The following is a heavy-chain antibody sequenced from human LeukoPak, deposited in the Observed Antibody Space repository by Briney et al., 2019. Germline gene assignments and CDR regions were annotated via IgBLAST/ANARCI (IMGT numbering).Heavy chain of an antibody. V-gene: IGHV3-74*01. CDR3: AREYTRLDYYDSSGPKYGGYMDV. Sequence: GGSLRLSCAASGFTFSSYWMHWVRQAPGKGLVWVSRINSDGSSTSYADPVKGRFTISRDNAKNTLYLQMNSLRAEDTAVYYCAREYTRLDYYDSSGPKYGGYMDVWGKGTTVTVSS. J-gene: IGHJ6*03. CDR1: GFTFSSYW. CDR2: INSDGSST. D-gene: IGHD3-22*01.